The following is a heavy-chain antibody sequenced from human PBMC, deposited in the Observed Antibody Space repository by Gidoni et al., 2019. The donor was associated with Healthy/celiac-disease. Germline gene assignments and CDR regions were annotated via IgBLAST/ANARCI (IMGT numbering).Heavy chain of an antibody. CDR1: GFTFSTYA. Sequence: EVQLLESGGGLVQPGGSLRLSCAASGFTFSTYAMSWVRQAPGKGLEGGSAISGSGGSTYYADSVKGRFTISRDNSKNTLYLQMNSLRAEDTAVYYCAKDRADVVVPAAMSIWGQGTLVTVSS. D-gene: IGHD2-2*01. CDR2: ISGSGGST. V-gene: IGHV3-23*01. CDR3: AKDRADVVVPAAMSI. J-gene: IGHJ4*02.